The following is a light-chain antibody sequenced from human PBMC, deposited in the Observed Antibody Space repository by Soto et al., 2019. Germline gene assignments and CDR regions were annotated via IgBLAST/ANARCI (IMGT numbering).Light chain of an antibody. CDR3: QQYGTSPRWT. V-gene: IGKV4-1*01. CDR2: GAS. J-gene: IGKJ1*01. Sequence: DLVLTQSPDSLALSLGERSTINCKSSQSVLYSSNNNNYIAWYQQKPGQAPSLLIFGASTRANGVPDRFSGSGSRTDFTLTISRLDPEDFAVYYCQQYGTSPRWTFGQGAKVDI. CDR1: QSVLYSSNNNNY.